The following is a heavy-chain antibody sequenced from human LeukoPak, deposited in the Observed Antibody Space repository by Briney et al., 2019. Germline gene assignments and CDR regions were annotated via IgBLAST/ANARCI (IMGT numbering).Heavy chain of an antibody. D-gene: IGHD6-13*01. V-gene: IGHV4-34*01. Sequence: SETLSLTCAVYDGSLSGYYWSWIRQPPGKGLEWSGEINHSGSTNYNPSLKSRVTISVDTSKNQFSLKLSSVTAADTAVYYCARFSSNPSRIRLKNWFDPWAQGTLVTVSS. CDR3: ARFSSNPSRIRLKNWFDP. CDR1: DGSLSGYY. J-gene: IGHJ5*02. CDR2: INHSGST.